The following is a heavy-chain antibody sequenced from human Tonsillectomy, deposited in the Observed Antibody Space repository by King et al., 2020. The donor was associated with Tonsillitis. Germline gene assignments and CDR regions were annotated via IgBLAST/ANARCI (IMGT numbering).Heavy chain of an antibody. V-gene: IGHV5-51*01. J-gene: IGHJ4*02. Sequence: QLVQSGAEVKKPGESLKISCKVSGYNFTTYWIGLVRQMPGKGLEWMGIIYPDDSVARYSPSFQGQVSMSADKSILTAYLQWSSLKASDTAIFYCARGEGFDFDYWGQGTLVTVSS. D-gene: IGHD3-16*01. CDR2: IYPDDSVA. CDR3: ARGEGFDFDY. CDR1: GYNFTTYW.